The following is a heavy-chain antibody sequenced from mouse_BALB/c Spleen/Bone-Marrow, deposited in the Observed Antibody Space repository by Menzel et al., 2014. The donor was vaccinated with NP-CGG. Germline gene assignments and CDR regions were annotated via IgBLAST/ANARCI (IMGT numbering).Heavy chain of an antibody. CDR2: IYPGDGDT. V-gene: IGHV1-82*01. Sequence: QVQLKESGPELVKSGASVKISCKASGYAFSSSWMNWVKQRPGQGLEWIGRIYPGDGDTNYNGKFKGKATLTADKSSSTAYMQLSSLTSVDSAVYFCARFSTVYYLDYWGQGTTLPVTS. J-gene: IGHJ2*01. CDR3: ARFSTVYYLDY. CDR1: GYAFSSSW. D-gene: IGHD4-1*02.